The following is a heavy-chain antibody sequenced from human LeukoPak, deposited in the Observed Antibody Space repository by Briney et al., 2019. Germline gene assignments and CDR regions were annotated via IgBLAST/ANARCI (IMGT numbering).Heavy chain of an antibody. D-gene: IGHD3-22*01. CDR1: GFTFSSYW. CDR3: ARDVIHYSASYYYDSSGWASDY. CDR2: IKQDGSEK. V-gene: IGHV3-7*01. Sequence: GGSLRLSCAATGFTFSSYWMTWVRQAPGKGLEWVANIKQDGSEKYYVDCVKGRFTISRDNAKNSLYLQMNSLRAEDTAVYYCARDVIHYSASYYYDSSGWASDYWGQGTLVTVSS. J-gene: IGHJ4*02.